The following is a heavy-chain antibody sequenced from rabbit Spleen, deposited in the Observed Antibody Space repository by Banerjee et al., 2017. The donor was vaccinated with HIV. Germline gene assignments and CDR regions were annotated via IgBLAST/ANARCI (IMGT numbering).Heavy chain of an antibody. CDR2: IGGGSSGST. Sequence: QEQLEESGGDLVKPEGSLTLTCTASGFSFSSSYWIYWVRQAPGKGLEWIACIGGGSSGSTWYASWAKGRFTISKTSSTTVTLQLTSLTAADTATYFCAREAGYGGYGDANLWGPGTLVTVS. V-gene: IGHV1S45*01. CDR1: GFSFSSSYW. J-gene: IGHJ4*01. D-gene: IGHD6-1*01. CDR3: AREAGYGGYGDANL.